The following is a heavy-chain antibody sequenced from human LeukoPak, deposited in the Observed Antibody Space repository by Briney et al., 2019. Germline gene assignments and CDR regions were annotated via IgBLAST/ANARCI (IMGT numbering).Heavy chain of an antibody. CDR3: ATEPSRSYSFDHLDF. CDR1: GGTFNNYA. CDR2: VVPMFGIR. V-gene: IGHV1-69*04. D-gene: IGHD5-12*01. J-gene: IGHJ4*02. Sequence: SVKVSCKTSGGTFNNYAISWVRXAPGQXLEWMGRVVPMFGIRNYPQTFRGRVNITADKATNTVYMELRSLRAEDTAIYYCATEPSRSYSFDHLDFWGLGTPVTVSS.